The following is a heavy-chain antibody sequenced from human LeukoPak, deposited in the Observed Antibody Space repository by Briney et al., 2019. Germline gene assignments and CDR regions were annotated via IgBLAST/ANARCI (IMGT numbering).Heavy chain of an antibody. V-gene: IGHV1-2*02. CDR3: ARIETTISYYYYGMDV. Sequence: ASVKVSCKASGYTFTGYYMHWVRQAPGQGLEWMGLINPNSGGTNYAQKFQGRVTMTRDTSISTAYMELSRLRSDDTAVYYCARIETTISYYYYGMDVWGQGTTVTVSS. CDR2: INPNSGGT. J-gene: IGHJ6*02. CDR1: GYTFTGYY. D-gene: IGHD1-14*01.